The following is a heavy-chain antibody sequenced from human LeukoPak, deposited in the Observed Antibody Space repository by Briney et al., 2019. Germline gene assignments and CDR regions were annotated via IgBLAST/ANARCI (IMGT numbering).Heavy chain of an antibody. CDR3: ARGGVPHSSSSDYYYGMDV. Sequence: SETLSLTCTVSGGSNSSYYWSWIRQPPGKGLEWSGYIYYSGSTNYNPSLKSRVTISVDTTKNQFSLKLSSVTAADTAVYYCARGGVPHSSSSDYYYGMDVWGQGTTVTVSS. CDR2: IYYSGST. D-gene: IGHD6-6*01. J-gene: IGHJ6*02. V-gene: IGHV4-59*01. CDR1: GGSNSSYY.